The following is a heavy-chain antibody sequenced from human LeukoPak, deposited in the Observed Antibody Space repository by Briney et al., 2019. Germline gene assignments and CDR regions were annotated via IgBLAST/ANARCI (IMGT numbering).Heavy chain of an antibody. J-gene: IGHJ4*02. V-gene: IGHV3-74*01. D-gene: IGHD3-16*01. CDR1: GFTFNTYW. Sequence: GSLRLSCRVSGFTFNTYWMHWVRQAPGKGLVWVSRMNNDGRVISYADSVKGRFTISRDNAKNTLYLQMNSLRAEDTAVYYCAREFEATGFWALDYWGQGTLVTASS. CDR2: MNNDGRVI. CDR3: AREFEATGFWALDY.